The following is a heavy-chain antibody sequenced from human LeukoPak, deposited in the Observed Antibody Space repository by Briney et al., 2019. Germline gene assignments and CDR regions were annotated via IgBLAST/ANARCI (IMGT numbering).Heavy chain of an antibody. J-gene: IGHJ6*03. CDR1: GDSISSYY. Sequence: KPSETLPLTCTVSGDSISSYYWSWIRQPPGKGLEWIGYIYYTGSTNYNPSLKSRVTISVDTSENQFSLKLTSVTAADTAVYHCARGRSMGYYYMDVWGKGTTVTVSS. V-gene: IGHV4-59*01. CDR3: ARGRSMGYYYMDV. CDR2: IYYTGST.